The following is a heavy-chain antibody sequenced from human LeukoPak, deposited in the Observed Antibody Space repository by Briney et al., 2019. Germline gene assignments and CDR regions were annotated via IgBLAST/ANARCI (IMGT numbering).Heavy chain of an antibody. J-gene: IGHJ3*02. CDR3: ARVEWYDAFDI. Sequence: GGSLRLSCAASGFAFSNYWMTWVRQTPGKGLEWVANINRDGSDKHYLDSVEGRFIISRDNAKNSLYLQMNSLRAEDTAVYYCARVEWYDAFDIWGQGTMVTVSS. CDR2: INRDGSDK. CDR1: GFAFSNYW. D-gene: IGHD3-3*01. V-gene: IGHV3-7*01.